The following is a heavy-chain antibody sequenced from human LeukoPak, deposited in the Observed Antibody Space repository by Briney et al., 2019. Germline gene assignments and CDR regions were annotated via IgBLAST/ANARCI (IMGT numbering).Heavy chain of an antibody. CDR2: IYYSGST. CDR3: ARQSRTIQLWSKVDY. Sequence: SETLSLTCTVSGGSISSSSYYWGWIRQPPGKGLEWIGSIYYSGSTYYNPSLKSRVTISVDTSKNQFSLKLSSVTAADTAVYYCARQSRTIQLWSKVDYWAREPWSPSPQ. V-gene: IGHV4-39*01. D-gene: IGHD5-18*01. CDR1: GGSISSSSYY. J-gene: IGHJ4*02.